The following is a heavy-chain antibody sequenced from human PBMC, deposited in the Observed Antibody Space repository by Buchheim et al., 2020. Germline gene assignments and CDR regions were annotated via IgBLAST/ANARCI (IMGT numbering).Heavy chain of an antibody. CDR1: GFTFSPYY. CDR3: AKDGDTAMAQIDY. D-gene: IGHD5-18*01. Sequence: EVQLVESGGGLVQPGGSLRLSCAASGFTFSPYYMHWVRQPPGKGLVWVSRINSDGSGTTYADSVKGRFTISRDNSKNTLYLQMSSLRAEDTAVYYCAKDGDTAMAQIDYWGQGTL. J-gene: IGHJ4*02. CDR2: INSDGSGT. V-gene: IGHV3-74*03.